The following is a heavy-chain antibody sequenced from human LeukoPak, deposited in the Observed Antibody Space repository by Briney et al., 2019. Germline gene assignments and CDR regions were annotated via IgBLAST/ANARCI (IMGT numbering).Heavy chain of an antibody. J-gene: IGHJ4*02. V-gene: IGHV4-59*01. CDR1: GGSINSNY. CDR2: IDHSGNT. Sequence: SETLSLTCTVSGGSINSNYWSWIRQPPGEGLEWIAYIDHSGNTNYNPSLKNRVTISRDMSKNQFSLKLTSVTAADTAMYYCARVGSWYYFDYWGQGILVTVSS. D-gene: IGHD6-19*01. CDR3: ARVGSWYYFDY.